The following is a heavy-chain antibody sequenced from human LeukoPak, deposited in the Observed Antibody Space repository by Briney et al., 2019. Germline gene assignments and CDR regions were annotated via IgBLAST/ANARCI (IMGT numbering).Heavy chain of an antibody. CDR3: VRECTTSCYRGMDV. V-gene: IGHV4-4*07. CDR2: INSNRIT. Sequence: XXIYFWXWIRQPAGKGLEWIGRINSNRITNYNSSLNNRVTMSVDMSKTQVSLKLTSVTAADTALYFCVRECTTSCYRGMDVWGRGTTVTVSS. CDR1: XXIYF. J-gene: IGHJ6*02. D-gene: IGHD2-2*01.